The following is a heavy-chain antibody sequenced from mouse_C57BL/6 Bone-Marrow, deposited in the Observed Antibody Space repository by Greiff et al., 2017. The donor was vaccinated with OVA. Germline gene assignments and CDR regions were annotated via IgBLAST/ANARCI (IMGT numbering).Heavy chain of an antibody. V-gene: IGHV2-2*01. CDR2: IWSGGST. J-gene: IGHJ4*01. D-gene: IGHD1-1*01. Sequence: VQLQQSGPGLVQPSQSLSITCTVSGFSLTSYGVHWVHQSPGKGLEWLGVIWSGGSTDYNAAFISSLSISKDNSKSQVFFKMNSLQADDTAIYYCARRITTVVAAYYAMDYWGQGTSVTVSS. CDR1: GFSLTSYG. CDR3: ARRITTVVAAYYAMDY.